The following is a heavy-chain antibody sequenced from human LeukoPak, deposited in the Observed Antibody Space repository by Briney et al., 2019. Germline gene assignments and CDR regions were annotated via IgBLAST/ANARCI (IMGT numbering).Heavy chain of an antibody. V-gene: IGHV3-20*04. D-gene: IGHD2-2*01. Sequence: EGSLRLSCTASGFAFAEHGMSWVRQVPGKGLEWVSGINWSGGSTGYADPLRGRFTISRDNAKNSLYLQMDSLRAEDTALYYCARAPITSPFYFDYWGQGTLVTVSS. CDR1: GFAFAEHG. CDR3: ARAPITSPFYFDY. CDR2: INWSGGST. J-gene: IGHJ4*02.